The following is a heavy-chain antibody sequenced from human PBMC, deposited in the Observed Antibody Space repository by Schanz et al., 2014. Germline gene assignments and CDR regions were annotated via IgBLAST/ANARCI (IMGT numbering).Heavy chain of an antibody. CDR1: GYSFTDYA. CDR2: VNPGGGST. Sequence: QVQLVQSGAEVKKPGASVRVSCKASGYSFTDYAIHWVRQAPGQGLEWMGIVNPGGGSTSVAQRFQTRVTLTRDTSTGTAYLGLTRLRFEDTAVYYCARGSLAGYVALLMAANDYWGQGTLVTVSS. D-gene: IGHD2-15*01. CDR3: ARGSLAGYVALLMAANDY. V-gene: IGHV1-46*01. J-gene: IGHJ4*02.